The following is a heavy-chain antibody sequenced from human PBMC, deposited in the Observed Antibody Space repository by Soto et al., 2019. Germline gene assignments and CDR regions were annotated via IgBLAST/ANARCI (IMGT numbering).Heavy chain of an antibody. J-gene: IGHJ6*02. D-gene: IGHD2-15*01. Sequence: QVQLQESGPGLVKPSETLSLTCTVSGGSISSYYWSWIRQPPGKGLEWIGYIYYSGHTNYNPSLKGRVTISVDTSKNQFSLKLSSVTAADTAVYYFARDPSGSGMDVWGHGTTVTVSS. CDR3: ARDPSGSGMDV. CDR1: GGSISSYY. V-gene: IGHV4-59*01. CDR2: IYYSGHT.